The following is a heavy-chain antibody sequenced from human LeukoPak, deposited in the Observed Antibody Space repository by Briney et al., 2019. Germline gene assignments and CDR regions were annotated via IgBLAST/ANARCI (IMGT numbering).Heavy chain of an antibody. V-gene: IGHV3-48*04. CDR1: GFTFSSYS. D-gene: IGHD1-26*01. CDR2: ISSSGSTI. CDR3: ARGLYSGSKGFDY. J-gene: IGHJ4*02. Sequence: PGGSLRLSCAASGFTFSSYSMNWVRQAPGKGLEWVSYISSSGSTIYYADSVKGRFTISRDNAKNSLYLQMNSLRAEDTAVYYCARGLYSGSKGFDYWGQGTLVTVSS.